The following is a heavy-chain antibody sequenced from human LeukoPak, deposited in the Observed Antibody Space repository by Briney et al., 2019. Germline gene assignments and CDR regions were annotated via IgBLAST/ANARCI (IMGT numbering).Heavy chain of an antibody. CDR2: INGNDGGS. V-gene: IGHV3-23*01. J-gene: IGHJ4*02. CDR1: GFTFSDHA. CDR3: AKDRDSSGYFDY. D-gene: IGHD6-19*01. Sequence: GGSLRLSCAASGFTFSDHAMSWVRQAPAKGLEWVSSINGNDGGSYYIDSVKGRFTVSRDNSENALYLQMNSLRAEDTAVYYCAKDRDSSGYFDYWGQGTLVTVSS.